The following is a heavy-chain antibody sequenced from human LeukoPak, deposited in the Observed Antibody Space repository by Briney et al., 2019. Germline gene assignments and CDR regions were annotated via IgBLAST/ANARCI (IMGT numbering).Heavy chain of an antibody. Sequence: PGGSLRLSCAASGFTFSDYYMSWIRQAPGKGLEWVSAISGSGGSTYYADSVKGRFTISRDNSKNTLYLQTNSLRAEDTAVYYCAKGSSYGRNYYFDYWGQGTLVTVSS. D-gene: IGHD5-18*01. V-gene: IGHV3-23*01. CDR2: ISGSGGST. CDR3: AKGSSYGRNYYFDY. CDR1: GFTFSDYY. J-gene: IGHJ4*02.